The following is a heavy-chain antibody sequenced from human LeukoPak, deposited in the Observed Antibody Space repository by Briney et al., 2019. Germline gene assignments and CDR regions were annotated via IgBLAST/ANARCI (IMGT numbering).Heavy chain of an antibody. CDR3: ARASPAYDSSGYLTN. CDR2: INSSGGST. J-gene: IGHJ4*02. Sequence: ASVKVSCKASGYTFTSYYMHWVRQAPGQGLEWMGIINSSGGSTSYAQKFQGRVTMTRDMSTSTVYMELSSLRSEDTAVYYCARASPAYDSSGYLTNWGQGTLVTVSS. CDR1: GYTFTSYY. V-gene: IGHV1-46*01. D-gene: IGHD3-22*01.